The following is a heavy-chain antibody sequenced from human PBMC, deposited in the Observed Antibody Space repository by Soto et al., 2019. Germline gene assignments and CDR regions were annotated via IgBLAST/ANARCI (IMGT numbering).Heavy chain of an antibody. J-gene: IGHJ4*02. CDR3: ARLAAGYFDWLLPYYFDY. Sequence: QLQLQESGPGLVKPSETLSLTCTVSGGSISSSSYYWGWIRQPPGKGLEWIGSIYYSGSTYYNPSLKSRVTISVDTSKHQFSLKLSSVTAADTAVYYCARLAAGYFDWLLPYYFDYWGQGTLVTVSS. D-gene: IGHD3-9*01. CDR2: IYYSGST. V-gene: IGHV4-39*01. CDR1: GGSISSSSYY.